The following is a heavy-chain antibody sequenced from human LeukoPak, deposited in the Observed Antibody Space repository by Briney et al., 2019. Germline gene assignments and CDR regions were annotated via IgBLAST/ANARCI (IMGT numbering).Heavy chain of an antibody. D-gene: IGHD2-21*01. J-gene: IGHJ4*02. CDR3: ARDLNSYTYGGYFDY. Sequence: PSETLSLTCAVYGGSFSGYYWSWIRQPPGKGLEWIGEINHSGSTNYNPSLKSRVTISVDTSKNQYSLKLSSVTAADTAVYYCARDLNSYTYGGYFDYWGQGTLVTVS. CDR1: GGSFSGYY. V-gene: IGHV4-34*01. CDR2: INHSGST.